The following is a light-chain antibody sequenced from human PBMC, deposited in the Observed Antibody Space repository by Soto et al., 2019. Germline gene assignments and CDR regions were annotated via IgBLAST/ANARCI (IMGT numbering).Light chain of an antibody. CDR2: GAS. V-gene: IGKV3-20*01. Sequence: TLSMSPGERATLSCRASQSVSSSYLAWYQQKPGQAPRLLIYGASSRDTDIPDRFSGSGSGTDFSLTISRLEPEDFAVYYCQQYGTSPLTFGGGTKVDIK. CDR1: QSVSSSY. J-gene: IGKJ4*01. CDR3: QQYGTSPLT.